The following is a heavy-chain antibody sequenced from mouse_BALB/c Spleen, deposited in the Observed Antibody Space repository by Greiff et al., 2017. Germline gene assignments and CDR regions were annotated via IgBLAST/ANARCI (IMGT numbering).Heavy chain of an antibody. J-gene: IGHJ3*01. V-gene: IGHV1S29*02. Sequence: EVPLQQSGPELVKPGASVKISCKASGYTFTDYNMHWVKQSHGKSLEWIGYIYPYNGGTGYNQKFKSKATLTVDNSSSTAYMELRSLTSEDSAVYYCARGDWDAFAYWGQGTLVTVSA. CDR3: ARGDWDAFAY. D-gene: IGHD4-1*01. CDR1: GYTFTDYN. CDR2: IYPYNGGT.